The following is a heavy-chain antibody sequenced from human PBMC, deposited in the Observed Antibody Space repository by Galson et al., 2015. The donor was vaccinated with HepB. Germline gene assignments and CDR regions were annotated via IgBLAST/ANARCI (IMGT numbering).Heavy chain of an antibody. CDR3: AKDKVHDYGDFDY. V-gene: IGHV3-23*01. Sequence: SLRLSCAASGFTFSSYAMSWVRRAPGKGLEWVSAISGSGGSTYYADSVKGRFTISRDNSKNTLYLQMNSLRAEDTAVYYCAKDKVHDYGDFDYWGQGTLVTVSS. CDR2: ISGSGGST. D-gene: IGHD4-17*01. J-gene: IGHJ4*02. CDR1: GFTFSSYA.